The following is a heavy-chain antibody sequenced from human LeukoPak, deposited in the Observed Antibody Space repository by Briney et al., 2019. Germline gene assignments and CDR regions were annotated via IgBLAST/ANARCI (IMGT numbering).Heavy chain of an antibody. Sequence: PGRSLRLSCAASGFSFSSYWMSLVRQAPGKGLEWVATMKREGSEKYCVDSVKGRFTISRDNAKNTLLLQLNSLRAEDTAVFYCARGATIFTIDYWGQGTLVIVSS. CDR3: ARGATIFTIDY. V-gene: IGHV3-7*01. CDR1: GFSFSSYW. D-gene: IGHD3-9*01. CDR2: MKREGSEK. J-gene: IGHJ4*02.